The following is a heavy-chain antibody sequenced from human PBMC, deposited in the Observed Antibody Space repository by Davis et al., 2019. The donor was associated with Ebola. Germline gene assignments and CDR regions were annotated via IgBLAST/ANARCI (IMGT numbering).Heavy chain of an antibody. J-gene: IGHJ4*02. Sequence: PGGSLRLSCGVYGGSFSGYYWSWSRQPPGKGLEWIGEINHSGSANYNPSLKSRVTISVDTSNNQFSLKLSSVTAADTAVYYCARGGTYRPYYFDFWGQGTLVTVSS. D-gene: IGHD3-16*02. CDR3: ARGGTYRPYYFDF. V-gene: IGHV4-34*01. CDR1: GGSFSGYY. CDR2: INHSGSA.